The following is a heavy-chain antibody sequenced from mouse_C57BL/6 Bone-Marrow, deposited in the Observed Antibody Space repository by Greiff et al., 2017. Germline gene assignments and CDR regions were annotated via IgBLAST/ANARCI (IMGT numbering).Heavy chain of an antibody. D-gene: IGHD1-1*01. J-gene: IGHJ1*03. Sequence: EVMLVESGGGLVKPGGSLKLSCAASGFTFSSYTMSWVRQTPEKRLQWVAALSGGGGNTYYPDSVKGRFTISRDNDKNLLYLQMSSLRSDDTALYYCSRQVTTVLATKYFDVWGTGTTVTVSS. V-gene: IGHV5-9*01. CDR3: SRQVTTVLATKYFDV. CDR1: GFTFSSYT. CDR2: LSGGGGNT.